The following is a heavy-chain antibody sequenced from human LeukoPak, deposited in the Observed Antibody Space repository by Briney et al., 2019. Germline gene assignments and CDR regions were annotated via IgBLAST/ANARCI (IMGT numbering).Heavy chain of an antibody. J-gene: IGHJ4*02. CDR1: GGSITNSNYF. D-gene: IGHD3-10*01. CDR2: IYYSGIA. V-gene: IGHV4-39*01. Sequence: SETLSLTCTVSGGSITNSNYFWGWIRQPPGKGLECHENIYYSGIAYSNTSRKSRVTICKGPSRNQFALKLGSVSAADTVLYYGARWYGSGNNYFDHWGQGTLVTVSS. CDR3: ARWYGSGNNYFDH.